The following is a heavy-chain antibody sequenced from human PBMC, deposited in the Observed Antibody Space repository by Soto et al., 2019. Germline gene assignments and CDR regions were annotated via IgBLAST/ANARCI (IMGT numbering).Heavy chain of an antibody. CDR3: VRGGTPIYS. Sequence: QVQLVQSGAEVKKPGASVKVSCKASGYTFTNFGISWVRPAPGQGLEWMGWISAYIGNTNYAQNFQGRGTMTTVTSTGTDQMELRSRRSDDTAVDYCVRGGTPIYSWGQGTLAVVSS. D-gene: IGHD3-3*01. CDR2: ISAYIGNT. V-gene: IGHV1-18*01. J-gene: IGHJ4*02. CDR1: GYTFTNFG.